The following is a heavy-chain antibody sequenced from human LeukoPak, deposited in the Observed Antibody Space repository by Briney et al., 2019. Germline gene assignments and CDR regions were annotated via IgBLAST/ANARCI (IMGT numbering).Heavy chain of an antibody. D-gene: IGHD3-9*01. CDR1: GYTFTSYG. V-gene: IGHV1-18*01. J-gene: IGHJ4*02. CDR2: ISAYNGNT. Sequence: GGSVKVSCKASGYTFTSYGISWVRQAPGQGLEWMGWISAYNGNTNYAQKLQGRVTMTTDTSTSTAYMELRSLRSDDTAVYYCARERRRYFDWLLSPPDYRGQGTLVTVSS. CDR3: ARERRRYFDWLLSPPDY.